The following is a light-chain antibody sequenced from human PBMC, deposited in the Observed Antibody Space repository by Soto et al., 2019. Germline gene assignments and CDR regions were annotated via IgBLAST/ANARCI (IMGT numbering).Light chain of an antibody. CDR2: DVS. J-gene: IGLJ2*01. Sequence: QSALTQPASVSGSPGQSITISCTGTSSDVGGYNYVSWYQQHPGKAPKLMIYDVSNRPSGVSNRFSGSKSGNTASLTISGLQAEYEADYYCSSYTSSSTPVVFGGGNKLTVL. CDR3: SSYTSSSTPVV. V-gene: IGLV2-14*01. CDR1: SSDVGGYNY.